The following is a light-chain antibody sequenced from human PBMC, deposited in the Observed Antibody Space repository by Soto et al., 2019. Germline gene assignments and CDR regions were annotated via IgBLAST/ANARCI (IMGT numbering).Light chain of an antibody. CDR2: GAS. CDR1: QGVSSN. V-gene: IGKV3-15*01. CDR3: QQYNNWPPYT. Sequence: EVVMTQSPATLSVSPGERVTLSCRASQGVSSNLAWYQQKPGQAPRLLIYGASTRATGIPARFSGSGSGTEFNLTISSLQSGDFAMYYCQQYNNWPPYTFGQGTKLEIK. J-gene: IGKJ2*01.